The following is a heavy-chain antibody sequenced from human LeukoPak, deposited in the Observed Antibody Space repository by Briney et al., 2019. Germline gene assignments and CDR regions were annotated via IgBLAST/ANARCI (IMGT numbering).Heavy chain of an antibody. CDR3: ARGYSSGFDP. CDR1: GFTFDDYG. J-gene: IGHJ5*02. V-gene: IGHV3-20*04. D-gene: IGHD6-19*01. Sequence: GGPLRLSCAASGFTFDDYGMSWVRQAPGKGLEWVSGINWNGGSTGYADSVKGRFTISRDNAKNSLYLQMNSLRAEDTAVYYCARGYSSGFDPWGQGTLVTVSS. CDR2: INWNGGST.